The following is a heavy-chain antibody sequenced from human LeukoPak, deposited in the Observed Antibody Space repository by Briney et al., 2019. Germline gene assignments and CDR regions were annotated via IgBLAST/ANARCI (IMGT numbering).Heavy chain of an antibody. J-gene: IGHJ4*02. CDR2: ISNGNT. CDR3: AKDWSFDFWSGYLDY. CDR1: GFPFSNHA. D-gene: IGHD3-3*01. Sequence: GGSLRLSCAASGFPFSNHAMSWVHQPPGKGLEWVAAISNGNTYYADSVKGRFTISRDNSKNTLYLEMNSLRAEDTAVYYCAKDWSFDFWSGYLDYWGQGTLVTVSS. V-gene: IGHV3-23*01.